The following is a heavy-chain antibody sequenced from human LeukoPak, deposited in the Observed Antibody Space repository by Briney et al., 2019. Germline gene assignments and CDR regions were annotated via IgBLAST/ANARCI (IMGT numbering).Heavy chain of an antibody. CDR2: ISGSGGST. D-gene: IGHD3-10*01. CDR3: AKDKDRLYYYGSGSYKD. Sequence: GGSLRLSCAASGFTFSSYAMSWVRQAPGKGLEWVSAISGSGGSTYYADSVKGRFTISRDNSKNTLYLQMNSLRAEDTAVYYGAKDKDRLYYYGSGSYKDWGQGTLVTVSS. V-gene: IGHV3-23*01. CDR1: GFTFSSYA. J-gene: IGHJ4*02.